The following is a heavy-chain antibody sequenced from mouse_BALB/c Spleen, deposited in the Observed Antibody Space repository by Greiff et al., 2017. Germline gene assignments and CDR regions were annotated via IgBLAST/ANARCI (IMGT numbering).Heavy chain of an antibody. CDR2: IDPANGNT. CDR3: AHYRSCGAYAMDY. Sequence: VQLKESGAELVKPGASVKLSCTASGFTIKDTYMHWVQQRPEQGLEWIGRIDPANGNTKYDPKFQGKATITADTSSNTAYLQLSSLTSKDSAVYSGAHYRSCGAYAMDYWGQGTSVTVSS. V-gene: IGHV14-3*02. D-gene: IGHD1-2*01. CDR1: GFTIKDTY. J-gene: IGHJ4*01.